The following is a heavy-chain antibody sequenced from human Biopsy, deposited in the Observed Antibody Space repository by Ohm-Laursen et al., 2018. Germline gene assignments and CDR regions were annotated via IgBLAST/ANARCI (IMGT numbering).Heavy chain of an antibody. V-gene: IGHV4-4*07. CDR1: GGSISNYY. D-gene: IGHD6-13*01. CDR3: AREPRIAAVAYFDP. Sequence: SETLSLTCPVSGGSISNYYWSWIRQPAGKGLEWIGRIYSSGSTNYNPSLKSRVTMSVDTPKNQFSLILSSMTAADTAVYYCAREPRIAAVAYFDPWGQGTLVTVSS. J-gene: IGHJ5*02. CDR2: IYSSGST.